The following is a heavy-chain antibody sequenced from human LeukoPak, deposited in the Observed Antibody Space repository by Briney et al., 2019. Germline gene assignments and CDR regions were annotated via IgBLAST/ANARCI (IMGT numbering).Heavy chain of an antibody. CDR3: VKDYLGYGSGTIQEDFYFDY. Sequence: GGSLRLSCSASGFTLSSYAMHWVRQAPGKGLEYVSAISSNGGSTYYADSVKGRFTISRDNSKNTLYLQMGSLRAEDTAVYYCVKDYLGYGSGTIQEDFYFDYWGQGTLVTVSS. J-gene: IGHJ4*02. CDR2: ISSNGGST. CDR1: GFTLSSYA. D-gene: IGHD3-10*01. V-gene: IGHV3-64D*06.